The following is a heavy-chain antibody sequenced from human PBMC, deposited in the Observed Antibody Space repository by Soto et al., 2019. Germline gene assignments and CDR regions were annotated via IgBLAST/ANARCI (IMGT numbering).Heavy chain of an antibody. CDR2: ISSTTNYI. V-gene: IGHV3-21*01. CDR3: VRESEDLTSNFDY. Sequence: GGSLRLSCAASGFTFTRYSMNWVRQAPGKGLEWVSSISSTTNYIYYADSMKGRFTVSRDNAKNSVYLDMNSLSAEDTAVYYCVRESEDLTSNFDYWGQGTLVTVSS. J-gene: IGHJ4*02. CDR1: GFTFTRYS.